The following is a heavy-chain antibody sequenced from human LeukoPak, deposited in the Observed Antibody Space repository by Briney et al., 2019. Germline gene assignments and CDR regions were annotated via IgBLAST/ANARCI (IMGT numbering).Heavy chain of an antibody. Sequence: GGSLRLSCAASGFTFDDYAMHWVRHAPGKGLEWVSLISWDGGSTYYADSVKGRFTISRDNSKNSLYLQMNSLRAEDTALYYCAKDGDYYDSSGYYYYGMDVWGQGTTVTVSS. V-gene: IGHV3-43D*03. CDR1: GFTFDDYA. J-gene: IGHJ6*02. D-gene: IGHD3-22*01. CDR2: ISWDGGST. CDR3: AKDGDYYDSSGYYYYGMDV.